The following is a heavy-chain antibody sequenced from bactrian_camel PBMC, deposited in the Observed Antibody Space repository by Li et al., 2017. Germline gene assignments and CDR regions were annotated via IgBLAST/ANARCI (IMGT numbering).Heavy chain of an antibody. CDR1: GYMIDTYY. D-gene: IGHD6*01. Sequence: HVQLVESGGGSVQAGGSLRLTCVSSGYMIDTYYMAWWRQASGQERGGVALISPDGGTAYYAYSVTGRFTISQDNNKNTLYLQMNSLKPEDTAMYYCAVQVGRNWYSCRPSSVFAYWGPGTQVTVS. V-gene: IGHV3S60*01. CDR3: AVQVGRNWYSCRPSSVFAY. J-gene: IGHJ4*01. CDR2: ISPDGGTA.